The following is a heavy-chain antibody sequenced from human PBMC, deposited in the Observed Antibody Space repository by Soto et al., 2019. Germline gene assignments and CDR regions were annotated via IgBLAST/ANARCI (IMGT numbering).Heavy chain of an antibody. D-gene: IGHD1-7*01. V-gene: IGHV3-23*01. Sequence: EVQLLESGGGLVKPGGSLRLSCAASGFTFRSYGMMWVRQAPGKGLEWVSAISQSAGVNTYYADSVKGRFTISRDDSKNTLYLQMDSLRPEDTAQYYCAGWNYDYWGQGTQVTVSS. CDR3: AGWNYDY. CDR2: ISQSAGVNT. CDR1: GFTFRSYG. J-gene: IGHJ4*02.